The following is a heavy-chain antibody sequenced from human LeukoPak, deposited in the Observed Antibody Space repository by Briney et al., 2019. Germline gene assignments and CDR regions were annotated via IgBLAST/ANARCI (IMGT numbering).Heavy chain of an antibody. CDR2: INPSGGST. D-gene: IGHD3-10*01. V-gene: IGHV1-46*01. Sequence: ASVKVSCKASGYTFTSYYMHWVRQAPGQGLEWMGIINPSGGSTSYAQKFQGRVTMTRDMSTSTVYMELSSLRSEDTAVHYCARATRVGGSGSYYNGDAFDIWGQGTMVTVSS. CDR1: GYTFTSYY. J-gene: IGHJ3*02. CDR3: ARATRVGGSGSYYNGDAFDI.